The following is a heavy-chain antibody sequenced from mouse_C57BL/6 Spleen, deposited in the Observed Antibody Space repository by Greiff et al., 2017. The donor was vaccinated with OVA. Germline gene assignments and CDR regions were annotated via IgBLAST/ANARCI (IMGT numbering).Heavy chain of an antibody. CDR2: MYPGSGST. V-gene: IGHV1-55*01. D-gene: IGHD1-1*01. Sequence: VQLQQPGAELVKPGASVKMSCKASGYTFTSYWITWVKQRPGQGLEWIGDMYPGSGSTNYNEKFKGKATTTVDTSSSTAYMQLSSLTSEDSAVYYCARGDYYGSSSNWYFDVWGTGTTVTVSS. CDR1: GYTFTSYW. J-gene: IGHJ1*03. CDR3: ARGDYYGSSSNWYFDV.